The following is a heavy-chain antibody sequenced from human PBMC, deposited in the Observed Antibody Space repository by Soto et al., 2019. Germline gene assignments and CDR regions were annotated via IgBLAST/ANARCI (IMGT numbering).Heavy chain of an antibody. V-gene: IGHV3-48*02. CDR1: GFTFSSYS. J-gene: IGHJ6*02. CDR2: ISSSSSTI. D-gene: IGHD4-4*01. Sequence: EVQLVESGGGLVQPGGSLRLSCAASGFTFSSYSMNWVRQAPGKGLEWVSYISSSSSTIYYADSVKGRFTISRDNAKNSLYLQMHSLRDEDTAVYYCARDLEDYSNPFGYYYYGMDVWGQGTTVTVSS. CDR3: ARDLEDYSNPFGYYYYGMDV.